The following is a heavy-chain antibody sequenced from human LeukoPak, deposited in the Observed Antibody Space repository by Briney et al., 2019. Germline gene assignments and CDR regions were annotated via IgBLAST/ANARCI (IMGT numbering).Heavy chain of an antibody. D-gene: IGHD4-17*01. CDR2: ISWDSVTR. CDR1: GFNFDDYA. J-gene: IGHJ5*01. V-gene: IGHV3-9*01. CDR3: ANPPTVTKIRFDS. Sequence: GRSLRLSCAASGFNFDDYAMHWVRQPPGKGLEWVSGISWDSVTRGYADSVKGRFTISRDNAKNSLYLQMDSLRAEDTAVYYCANPPTVTKIRFDSWGQGTLVTVSS.